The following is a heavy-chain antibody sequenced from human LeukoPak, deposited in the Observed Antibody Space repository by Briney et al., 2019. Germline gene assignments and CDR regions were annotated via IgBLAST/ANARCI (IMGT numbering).Heavy chain of an antibody. D-gene: IGHD3-10*01. CDR2: ISAYNGNT. J-gene: IGHJ5*02. Sequence: GASVKVSCKASGYTFTSYGISWVRQAPGQGLEWMGWISAYNGNTNYAQKLQGRVTMTTDTSTSTAYMELRSLRSDDTAVYYCARAVLLWFGEYSPAHNWFDPWGQGTLVTVSS. V-gene: IGHV1-18*01. CDR1: GYTFTSYG. CDR3: ARAVLLWFGEYSPAHNWFDP.